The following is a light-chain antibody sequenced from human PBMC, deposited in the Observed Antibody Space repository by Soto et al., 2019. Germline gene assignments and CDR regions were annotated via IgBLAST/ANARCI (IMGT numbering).Light chain of an antibody. CDR3: QQYNSNLLT. CDR1: QHISSW. CDR2: DAS. J-gene: IGKJ3*01. Sequence: DIQMTQSPSTLSASVGDRVTITCRASQHISSWLAWYQQKPGKAPNLLIYDASSLESGVPSRFSGSGSGTEFTLTISSLQPDDFATYYCQQYNSNLLTFGPWTKVDI. V-gene: IGKV1-5*01.